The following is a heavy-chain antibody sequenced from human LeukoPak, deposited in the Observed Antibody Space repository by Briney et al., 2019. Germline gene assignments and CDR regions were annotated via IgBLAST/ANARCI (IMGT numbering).Heavy chain of an antibody. CDR2: ISSSSSYI. CDR1: GFTFSSYS. Sequence: PGGSLRLSCAASGFTFSSYSMNWVRQAPGKGLEWVSSISSSSSYIYYADSVKGRFTISRDNAKNSLYLQMNSLRAEDTAVYYCARLVVPAAMGVNWFDPWGQGTLVTVSS. J-gene: IGHJ5*02. V-gene: IGHV3-21*01. D-gene: IGHD2-2*01. CDR3: ARLVVPAAMGVNWFDP.